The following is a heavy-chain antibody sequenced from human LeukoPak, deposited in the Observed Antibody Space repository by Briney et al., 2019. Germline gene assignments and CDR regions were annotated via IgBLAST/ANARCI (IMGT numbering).Heavy chain of an antibody. Sequence: GRFTISRDNPKNTLYLQMNSLRAEDTAVYYCAKEADGDSYYYFDYWGQGTLVTVSS. V-gene: IGHV3-23*01. CDR3: AKEADGDSYYYFDY. D-gene: IGHD4-17*01. J-gene: IGHJ4*02.